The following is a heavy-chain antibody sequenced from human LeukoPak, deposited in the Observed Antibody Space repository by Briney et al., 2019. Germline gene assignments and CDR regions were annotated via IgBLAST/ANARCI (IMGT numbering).Heavy chain of an antibody. CDR3: AREIVSSNSFDN. CDR2: ISSAGGYI. V-gene: IGHV3-21*01. D-gene: IGHD2-2*01. Sequence: GGSLRLSCAASGFTFSSYTLNWGRQAPGKGLEWVSSISSAGGYIYYADSVKGRFTISRDNAKNSLYLQMNSLRAVDTAVYYCAREIVSSNSFDNWGQGTLVTVSS. J-gene: IGHJ4*02. CDR1: GFTFSSYT.